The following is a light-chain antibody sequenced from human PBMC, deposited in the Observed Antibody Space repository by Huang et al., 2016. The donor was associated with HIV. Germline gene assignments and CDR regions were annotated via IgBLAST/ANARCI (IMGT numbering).Light chain of an antibody. Sequence: EIVLTQSPGTLSLSPGERATFSCRASQSVSSSYLAWYQQKPGQAPRLLIYGASSRATGIPDRFSGSGSGTDFTLTISRLEPEDFAVYYCQQYGSFAITFGQGTRLEIK. CDR3: QQYGSFAIT. CDR1: QSVSSSY. J-gene: IGKJ5*01. V-gene: IGKV3-20*01. CDR2: GAS.